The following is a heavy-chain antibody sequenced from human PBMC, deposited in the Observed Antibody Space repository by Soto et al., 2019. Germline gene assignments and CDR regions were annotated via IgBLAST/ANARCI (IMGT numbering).Heavy chain of an antibody. CDR3: AKAPVKGLYFQH. J-gene: IGHJ1*01. Sequence: PGGSLRLSCAASGFTFSSYGMHWVRQAPGKGLEWVAVISYDGSNKYYADSVKGRFTISRDNSKNTLYLQMNSLRAEDTAVYYCAKAPVKGLYFQHWGQGTLVTVSS. V-gene: IGHV3-30*18. CDR2: ISYDGSNK. CDR1: GFTFSSYG. D-gene: IGHD3-22*01.